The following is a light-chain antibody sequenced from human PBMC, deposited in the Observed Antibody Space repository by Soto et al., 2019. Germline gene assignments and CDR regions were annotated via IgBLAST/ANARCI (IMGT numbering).Light chain of an antibody. Sequence: SVVAVSLKTGERATLSCRASQSVSSYLLWYQQKPGQAPRLLIYDASNRATGIPARFSGSGSETDFTLTISSLEPEDFAVYYCQHRMNWPLTFGQGTRLEI. CDR2: DAS. CDR1: QSVSSY. V-gene: IGKV3-11*01. CDR3: QHRMNWPLT. J-gene: IGKJ5*01.